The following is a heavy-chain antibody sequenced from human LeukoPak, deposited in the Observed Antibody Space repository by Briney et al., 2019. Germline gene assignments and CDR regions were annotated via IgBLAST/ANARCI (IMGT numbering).Heavy chain of an antibody. CDR1: GFTFSSYA. V-gene: IGHV3-30*04. D-gene: IGHD4-11*01. CDR2: ISYDGSNK. CDR3: ARGGGLPYYYYYYMDV. J-gene: IGHJ6*03. Sequence: GGSLRLSCAASGFTFSSYAMHWVRQAPGKGLEWVAVISYDGSNKYYADSVKGRFTISRDNSKNTLYLQMNSLRAEDTAVYYCARGGGLPYYYYYYMDVWGKGTTVTVSS.